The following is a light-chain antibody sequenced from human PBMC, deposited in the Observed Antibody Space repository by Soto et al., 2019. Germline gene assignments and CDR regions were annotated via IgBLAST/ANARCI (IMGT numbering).Light chain of an antibody. J-gene: IGLJ3*02. CDR1: SSDVGAYDY. V-gene: IGLV2-8*01. CDR3: SSFAGSFWL. Sequence: QSVLTQPPSASGSPGQSVTISCTGTSSDVGAYDYVAWYQQHPDKAPKLIISEVSQRPSGVPDRFSGSKSGNTAALTVSGLQAEDEADYYCSSFAGSFWLVGGGTKLTVL. CDR2: EVS.